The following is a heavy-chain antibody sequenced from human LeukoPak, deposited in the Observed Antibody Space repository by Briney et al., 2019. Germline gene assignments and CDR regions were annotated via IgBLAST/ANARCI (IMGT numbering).Heavy chain of an antibody. CDR1: GYTFTSYD. CDR3: ARGRLGITMVRGVRTKQYYFDY. J-gene: IGHJ4*02. CDR2: MNPNSGNT. V-gene: IGHV1-8*01. Sequence: GASVKVSCKASGYTFTSYDINWVRQATGQGLEWMGWMNPNSGNTGYAQKFQGRVTVTRNTSISTAYMELSSLRSEDTAVYYCARGRLGITMVRGVRTKQYYFDYWGQGTLVTVSS. D-gene: IGHD3-10*01.